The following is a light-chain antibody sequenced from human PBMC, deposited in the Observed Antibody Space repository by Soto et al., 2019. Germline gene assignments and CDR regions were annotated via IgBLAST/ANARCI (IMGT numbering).Light chain of an antibody. CDR2: KAS. V-gene: IGKV1-5*03. Sequence: DIQMTQSPSTLSASVGDRVTITCRASQSISSWLAWYQQKPGQAPKLLIYKASSLESGVPSRFSRSESGTMFTLTISSLQPDDFATYYCQQYNTYPWTFGQGTKVEIK. CDR1: QSISSW. CDR3: QQYNTYPWT. J-gene: IGKJ1*01.